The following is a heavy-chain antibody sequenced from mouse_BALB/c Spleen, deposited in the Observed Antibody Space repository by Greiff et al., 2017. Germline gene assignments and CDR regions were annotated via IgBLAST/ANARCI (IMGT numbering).Heavy chain of an antibody. J-gene: IGHJ2*01. D-gene: IGHD1-2*01. CDR3: ARATANYFDY. V-gene: IGHV1-7*01. CDR2: INPSTGYT. Sequence: VKLMESGAELAKPGASVKMSCKASGYTFTSYWMHWVKQRPGQGLEWIGYINPSTGYTEYNQKFKDKATLTADKSSSTAYMQLSSLTSEDSAVYYCARATANYFDYWGQGTTLTVSS. CDR1: GYTFTSYW.